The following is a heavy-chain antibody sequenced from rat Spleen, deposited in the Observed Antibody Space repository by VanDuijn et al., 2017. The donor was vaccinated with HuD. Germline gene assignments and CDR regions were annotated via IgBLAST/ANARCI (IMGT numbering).Heavy chain of an antibody. V-gene: IGHV5-31*01. J-gene: IGHJ2*01. CDR3: TRETLPISINYGGYSEGPYFDY. D-gene: IGHD1-11*01. CDR1: GFTFNNYW. Sequence: EVELVESGGGLVQPGRSLKLSCVASGFTFNNYWMSWIRQAPGKGLEWVASITNTGGSIYYPDSVKGRFTISRDNAQNTLYLQLNSLRAEDTATYYCTRETLPISINYGGYSEGPYFDYWGQGVMVTVSS. CDR2: ITNTGGSI.